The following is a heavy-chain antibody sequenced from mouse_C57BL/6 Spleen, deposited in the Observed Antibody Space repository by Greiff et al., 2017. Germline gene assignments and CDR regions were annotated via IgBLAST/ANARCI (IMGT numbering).Heavy chain of an antibody. Sequence: VKLQQSGAELVKPGASVKMSCKASGYTFTSYWITWVQQRPGQGLEWIGDIDPGSGSTNYNEKFKSKATLTVDTSSSTAYMQLSSLTSEDAAVYSCARSPNGDVRRYFDVWGTGATVTVSS. V-gene: IGHV1-55*01. CDR2: IDPGSGST. CDR1: GYTFTSYW. CDR3: ARSPNGDVRRYFDV. D-gene: IGHD4-1*01. J-gene: IGHJ1*03.